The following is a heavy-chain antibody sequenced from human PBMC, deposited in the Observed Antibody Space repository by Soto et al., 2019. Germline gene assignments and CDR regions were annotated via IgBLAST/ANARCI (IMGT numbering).Heavy chain of an antibody. CDR3: VKDRTNGATPGDALDT. J-gene: IGHJ3*02. Sequence: PGGSLRLSCAASSYTFSSFTMSWVRQAPGKGLEWVSSISGGGRNTYYADSVKGRFTISRDNSKNTLHVQMNSLRAEDTAIYYCVKDRTNGATPGDALDTWGQGTKVTVSS. CDR2: ISGGGRNT. V-gene: IGHV3-23*01. D-gene: IGHD1-26*01. CDR1: SYTFSSFT.